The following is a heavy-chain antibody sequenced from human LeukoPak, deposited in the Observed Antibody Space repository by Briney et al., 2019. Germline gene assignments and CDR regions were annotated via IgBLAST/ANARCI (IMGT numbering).Heavy chain of an antibody. J-gene: IGHJ4*02. V-gene: IGHV3-48*02. D-gene: IGHD3-22*01. CDR3: ARDPDYYDSSGYYHPALDY. CDR2: ISSSSSTI. CDR1: GFTFSSYS. Sequence: GGSLRLSCAASGFTFSSYSMNWVRQAPGKGLEWVSYISSSSSTIYYADSVKGRFTISRDNAKNSLYLQMNSLRDEDTAVYYCARDPDYYDSSGYYHPALDYWGQGTLVTVSS.